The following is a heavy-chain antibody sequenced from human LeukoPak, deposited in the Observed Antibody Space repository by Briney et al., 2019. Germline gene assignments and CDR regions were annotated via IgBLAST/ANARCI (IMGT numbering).Heavy chain of an antibody. CDR3: ARHRGDDYSNYLYCYYGMDV. D-gene: IGHD4-11*01. CDR1: GGSISSSSYY. V-gene: IGHV4-39*01. J-gene: IGHJ6*02. CDR2: IYYSGST. Sequence: PSETLSLTCTASGGSISSSSYYWGWIRQPPGKGLEWIGSIYYSGSTYYNPSLKSRVTISVDTSKNQFSLKLSSVTAADTAVYYCARHRGDDYSNYLYCYYGMDVWGQGTTVTVSS.